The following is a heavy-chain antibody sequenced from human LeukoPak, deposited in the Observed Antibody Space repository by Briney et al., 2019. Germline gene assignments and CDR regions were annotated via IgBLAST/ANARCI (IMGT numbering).Heavy chain of an antibody. D-gene: IGHD5-18*01. Sequence: PSETLSLTCTVSGGSISSSSYYWGWIRQPPGKGLEWIGSIYYSGSTYYNPSLKSRVTISVDTSKNQFSLKLSSVTAADTAVYYCARDLSYSYVGWFDPWGQGTLVTVSS. CDR1: GGSISSSSYY. CDR3: ARDLSYSYVGWFDP. CDR2: IYYSGST. J-gene: IGHJ5*02. V-gene: IGHV4-39*07.